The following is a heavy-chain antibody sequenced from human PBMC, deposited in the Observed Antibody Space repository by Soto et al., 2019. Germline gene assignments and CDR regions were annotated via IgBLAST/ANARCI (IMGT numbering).Heavy chain of an antibody. Sequence: ASVKVSCKASGYTFTSYCISWVRQAPGQGLEWMGWISAYNGNTNYAQKLQGRVTMTTDTSTSTAYMELRSLRSDDTAVYYCAREETYYYGSGSRLYYYSYYGMDVWGQGTTVTVSS. CDR1: GYTFTSYC. CDR3: AREETYYYGSGSRLYYYSYYGMDV. CDR2: ISAYNGNT. D-gene: IGHD3-10*01. J-gene: IGHJ6*02. V-gene: IGHV1-18*01.